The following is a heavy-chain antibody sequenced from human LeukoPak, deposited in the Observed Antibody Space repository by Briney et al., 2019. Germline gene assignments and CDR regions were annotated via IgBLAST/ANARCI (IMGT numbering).Heavy chain of an antibody. Sequence: PGGSLRLSCAASGFTFSSCWMHWVRQAPGKGLVWVSRINTDGTSRTYADSVKGRFTISRDNAKNTLYLQMNSLGAEDTAVYYCARGGGPFDYWGQGTLVTVSS. CDR1: GFTFSSCW. CDR3: ARGGGPFDY. J-gene: IGHJ4*02. V-gene: IGHV3-74*01. CDR2: INTDGTSR. D-gene: IGHD3-16*01.